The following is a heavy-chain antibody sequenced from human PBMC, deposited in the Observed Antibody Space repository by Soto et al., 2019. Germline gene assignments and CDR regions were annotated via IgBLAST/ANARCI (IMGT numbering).Heavy chain of an antibody. CDR2: IYSGGST. D-gene: IGHD3-22*01. CDR3: ARNYDSTAGGAFDI. J-gene: IGHJ3*02. Sequence: EVQLVESGGGLIQPGGSLRLSCAASGFTVSSNYMSWVRQAPGKGLEWVSVIYSGGSTYYADSVKGRFTISRDNSKNPLYLQMNSLRAADTAVYYCARNYDSTAGGAFDIWGQGTMVTVSS. V-gene: IGHV3-53*01. CDR1: GFTVSSNY.